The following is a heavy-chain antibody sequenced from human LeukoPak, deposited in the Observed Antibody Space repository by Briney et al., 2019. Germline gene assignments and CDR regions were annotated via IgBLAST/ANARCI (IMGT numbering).Heavy chain of an antibody. Sequence: PGGSLRLSCAASGFTFSSYAMSWVRQAPGKGLEWVSAISGSGGSTYYADSVRGWFTISRDNSKNTLYLQMNSLRAEDTAVYYCAKSRGITMVRGVTSSYYYGMDVWGQGTTVTVSS. CDR1: GFTFSSYA. D-gene: IGHD3-10*01. CDR3: AKSRGITMVRGVTSSYYYGMDV. V-gene: IGHV3-23*01. CDR2: ISGSGGST. J-gene: IGHJ6*02.